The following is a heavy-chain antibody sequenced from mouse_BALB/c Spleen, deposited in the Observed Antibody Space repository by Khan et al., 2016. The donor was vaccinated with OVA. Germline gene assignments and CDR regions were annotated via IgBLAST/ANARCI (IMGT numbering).Heavy chain of an antibody. V-gene: IGHV14-3*02. D-gene: IGHD2-1*01. J-gene: IGHJ3*01. CDR1: GFNIKDTY. CDR2: IDPANGDT. Sequence: EVQLQQSRAELLKPGASVKLSCTSSGFNIKDTYMHWVKQRPEQGLEWIGRIDPANGDTKYDPKFQGKATITADSSSNTASLKLRSLTYEDTAVYYCATRYGNPFAYWGQGTLVTVSA. CDR3: ATRYGNPFAY.